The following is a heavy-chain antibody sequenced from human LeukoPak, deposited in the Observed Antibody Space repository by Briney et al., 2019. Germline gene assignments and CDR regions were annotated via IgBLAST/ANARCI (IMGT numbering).Heavy chain of an antibody. Sequence: GASVKVSCKASGGTFSSYAISWVRQAPGQGLEWMGGIIPIFGTANYAQKFQGRVTITTDESTSTAYMELSSLRSEDTAVYYCAGHRDTAMTTIDYWGQGTLVTVSS. V-gene: IGHV1-69*05. CDR2: IIPIFGTA. D-gene: IGHD5-18*01. CDR3: AGHRDTAMTTIDY. CDR1: GGTFSSYA. J-gene: IGHJ4*02.